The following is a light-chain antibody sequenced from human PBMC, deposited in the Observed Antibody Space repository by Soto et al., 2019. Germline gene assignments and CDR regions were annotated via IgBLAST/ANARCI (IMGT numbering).Light chain of an antibody. V-gene: IGLV1-51*01. CDR3: GTWDNSLNVGV. CDR2: DND. CDR1: SSNIGNNY. Sequence: QSVLTQPPSVSAAPGQMVTISCSGTSSNIGNNYVSWYQQLPGTAPKLLIYDNDDRPSGIPARFSGSKSGTSATLGIAGLQTGDEADYYCGTWDNSLNVGVFGGGTKLTVL. J-gene: IGLJ2*01.